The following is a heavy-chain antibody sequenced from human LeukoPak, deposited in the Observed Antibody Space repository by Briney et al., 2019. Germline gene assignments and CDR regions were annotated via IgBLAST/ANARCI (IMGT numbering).Heavy chain of an antibody. CDR1: GFTFSSYE. D-gene: IGHD3-10*01. Sequence: GGSLRLSCAASGFTFSSYEMNWVRQAPGKGLEWVSYISSSGSTYYADSVKGRFTISRDNSKNTLYLQMNSLRAEDTAVYYCARFESGSFDYWGQGTLVTVSS. V-gene: IGHV3-48*03. CDR2: ISSSGST. J-gene: IGHJ4*02. CDR3: ARFESGSFDY.